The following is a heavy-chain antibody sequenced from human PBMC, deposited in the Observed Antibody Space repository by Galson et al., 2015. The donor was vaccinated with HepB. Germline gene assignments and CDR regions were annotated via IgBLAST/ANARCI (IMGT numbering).Heavy chain of an antibody. J-gene: IGHJ6*02. Sequence: SLRLSCAASGFTFSSYGMHWVRQAPGKGLEWVAVISYDGSNKYYADSVKGRFTISRDNSKNTLYLQMNSLRAEDTAVYYCAKNHNHGIDYYYGMDVWGQGTTVTVSS. CDR1: GFTFSSYG. CDR2: ISYDGSNK. CDR3: AKNHNHGIDYYYGMDV. D-gene: IGHD1-14*01. V-gene: IGHV3-30*18.